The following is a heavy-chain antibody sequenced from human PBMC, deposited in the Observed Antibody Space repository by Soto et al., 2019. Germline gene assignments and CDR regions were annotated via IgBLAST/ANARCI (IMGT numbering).Heavy chain of an antibody. J-gene: IGHJ4*02. V-gene: IGHV1-3*01. D-gene: IGHD3-10*01. CDR1: GYTFTSYA. Sequence: QVQLVQSGAEVKKPGASVKGSCKASGYTFTSYAMHWVRQAPGQRLEWMGWINAGNGNTKYSQKFQGRVTITRDTSAITAYMELSSLRSEDTAVDYCARVLFRFCEFRLAYWGQGTLVTVSS. CDR2: INAGNGNT. CDR3: ARVLFRFCEFRLAY.